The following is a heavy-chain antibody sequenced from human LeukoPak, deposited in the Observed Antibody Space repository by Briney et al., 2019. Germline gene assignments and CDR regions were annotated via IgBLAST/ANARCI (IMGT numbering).Heavy chain of an antibody. CDR3: AIPPGYCGNDCSFDH. CDR1: GSSFSNYW. V-gene: IGHV5-51*01. D-gene: IGHD2-21*02. Sequence: GESLKISCEGSGSSFSNYWIGWVRQMPGKGLEGMGIIYPGDYETRYSPSFQGLVTISVDKSISTAYLQWSSLKASDTAMYYCAIPPGYCGNDCSFDHWGQGTLVTVSS. CDR2: IYPGDYET. J-gene: IGHJ4*02.